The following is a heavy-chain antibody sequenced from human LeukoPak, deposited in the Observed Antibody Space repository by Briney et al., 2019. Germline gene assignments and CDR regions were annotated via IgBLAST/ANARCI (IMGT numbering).Heavy chain of an antibody. Sequence: PGGPLRLSCAASGFTFSDFPMIWVRQAPGKGLEWGSAIRGSGGSTYSADSVKGRFTLSRDNSKNTLYLQMNSLRAEDTAVYYCVVWFGESTRGGFDYWGQGTLVTVSS. D-gene: IGHD3-10*01. CDR3: VVWFGESTRGGFDY. CDR1: GFTFSDFP. CDR2: IRGSGGST. J-gene: IGHJ4*02. V-gene: IGHV3-23*01.